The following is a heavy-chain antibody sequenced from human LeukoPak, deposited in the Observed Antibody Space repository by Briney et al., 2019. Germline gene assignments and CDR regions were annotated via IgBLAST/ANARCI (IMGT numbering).Heavy chain of an antibody. J-gene: IGHJ4*02. CDR2: INPNSGGT. CDR1: GYTFTGYY. V-gene: IGHV1-2*04. Sequence: ASVKVSCKASGYTFTGYYMHWVRQAPGQGLEWMGWINPNSGGTNYAQRFPGWVTMTRDTSFSTAYMDLSRLRSDDTSVYYCAGDGGGSWSYYRYWCQGTLVTVSS. D-gene: IGHD3-10*01. CDR3: AGDGGGSWSYYRY.